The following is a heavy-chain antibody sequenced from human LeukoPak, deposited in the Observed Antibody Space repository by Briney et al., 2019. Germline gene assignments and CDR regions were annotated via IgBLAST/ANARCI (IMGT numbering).Heavy chain of an antibody. V-gene: IGHV4-4*07. CDR1: GGSDSSYY. CDR2: IYTSGST. D-gene: IGHD6-13*01. CDR3: ARSAAAGTVGYYYYYMDV. Sequence: SETLSLTCTVSGGSDSSYYWSWIRQPAGKGLEWIGRIYTSGSTNYNPSLKTRVTMSVDTSKNQFSLKLSSVAAADTAVYYCARSAAAGTVGYYYYYMDVWGKGTTVTVSS. J-gene: IGHJ6*03.